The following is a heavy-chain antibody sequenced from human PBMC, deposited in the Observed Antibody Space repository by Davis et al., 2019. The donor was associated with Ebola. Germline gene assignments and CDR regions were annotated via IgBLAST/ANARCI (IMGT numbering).Heavy chain of an antibody. V-gene: IGHV1-18*01. J-gene: IGHJ6*02. CDR3: AGYYYYYGMDV. Sequence: AASVKVSCKASGYTFTSYGISWVRQAPGQGLEWMGWISAYNGNTNYAQKPQGRVTITRDTSASTAYMELSSLRSEDTAVYYCAGYYYYYGMDVWGQGTTVTVSS. CDR2: ISAYNGNT. CDR1: GYTFTSYG.